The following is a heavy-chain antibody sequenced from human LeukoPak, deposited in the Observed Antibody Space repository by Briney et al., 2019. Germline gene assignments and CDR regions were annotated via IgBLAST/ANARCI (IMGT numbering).Heavy chain of an antibody. D-gene: IGHD2-2*01. CDR3: ARESRTLKNWFDP. CDR2: LYYTGST. J-gene: IGHJ5*02. Sequence: SETLSLTCTVSGGSISSGGYYWAWIRQPPGKGLEWIGSLYYTGSTYYNPSLKSRVTISVDRSKNQFSLKLSSVTAADTAVYYCARESRTLKNWFDPWGQGTLVTVSS. V-gene: IGHV4-39*07. CDR1: GGSISSGGYY.